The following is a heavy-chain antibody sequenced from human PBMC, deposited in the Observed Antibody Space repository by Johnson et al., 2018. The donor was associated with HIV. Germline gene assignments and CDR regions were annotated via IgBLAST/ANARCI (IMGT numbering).Heavy chain of an antibody. CDR1: GFSFDSHA. V-gene: IGHV3-23*04. CDR3: AREISRYYYDYAAFDL. D-gene: IGHD3-22*01. CDR2: ISYSGSST. Sequence: MLLVESGGGLVQPGGSLRLSCAASGFSFDSHAINWVRQAPGQGLQWVSAISYSGSSTYYADSVKGRFTISRDNSRSTVYLHMINLRADDTALYYCAREISRYYYDYAAFDLWGQGTTVTVSS. J-gene: IGHJ3*01.